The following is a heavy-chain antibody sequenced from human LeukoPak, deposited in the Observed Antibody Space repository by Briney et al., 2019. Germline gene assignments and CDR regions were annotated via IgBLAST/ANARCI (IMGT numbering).Heavy chain of an antibody. CDR3: ARVSVITQYSGAPDYFDF. CDR1: GYTFTGYY. Sequence: ASVKVSCKASGYTFTGYYMHWVRQAPGQGLEWMGWINPNSGGTNYAQKFQGRVTVTMDTSISTAYMELSRLRSDDTAMYYCARVSVITQYSGAPDYFDFWGQGTLVTVSS. J-gene: IGHJ4*02. D-gene: IGHD1-26*01. CDR2: INPNSGGT. V-gene: IGHV1-2*02.